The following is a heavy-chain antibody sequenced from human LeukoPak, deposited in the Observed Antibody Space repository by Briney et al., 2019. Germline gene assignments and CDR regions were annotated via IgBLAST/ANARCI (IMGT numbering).Heavy chain of an antibody. CDR3: ASGRAYYYDSSGYPAFDI. CDR2: ISSSSYI. V-gene: IGHV3-21*01. CDR1: GFTFSSYS. J-gene: IGHJ3*02. D-gene: IGHD3-22*01. Sequence: SGGSLRLSCAASGFTFSSYSMNWVRQAPGKGLEWVSSISSSSYIYYADSVKGRFTISRDNAKNSLYLQMNSLRAEDTAVYYCASGRAYYYDSSGYPAFDIWGQGTMVTVSS.